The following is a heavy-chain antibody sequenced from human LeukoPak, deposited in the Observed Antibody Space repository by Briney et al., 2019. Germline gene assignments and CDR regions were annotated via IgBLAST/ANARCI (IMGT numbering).Heavy chain of an antibody. CDR2: MNPNSGNT. V-gene: IGHV1-8*01. D-gene: IGHD5-18*01. CDR1: GYTFTSYD. J-gene: IGHJ4*02. CDR3: ARDRRRAGYSYGYFPDY. Sequence: ASVKVSCKASGYTFTSYDINWVRQATGQGLEWMGWMNPNSGNTGYAQKFQGRVTITADKSTSTAYMELSSLRSEDTAVYYCARDRRRAGYSYGYFPDYWGQGTLVTVSS.